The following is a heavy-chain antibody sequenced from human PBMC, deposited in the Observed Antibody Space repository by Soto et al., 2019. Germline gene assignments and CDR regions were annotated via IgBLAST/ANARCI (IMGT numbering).Heavy chain of an antibody. CDR2: MYYSGST. V-gene: IGHV4-39*01. CDR3: ARRPWGGSGSRMYYFDH. CDR1: GGSISSTGYY. Sequence: QLQLQESGPGLVKPSETLSLTCTVSGGSISSTGYYWGWIRQPPGKGLECIGSMYYSGSTYYNPSLKSRVTISVDTSKNQFSLKLTSVTAADTAVYYCARRPWGGSGSRMYYFDHWGQGALVTVSS. D-gene: IGHD3-10*01. J-gene: IGHJ4*02.